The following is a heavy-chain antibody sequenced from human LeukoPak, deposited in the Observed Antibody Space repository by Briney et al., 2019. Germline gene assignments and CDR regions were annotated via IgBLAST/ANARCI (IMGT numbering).Heavy chain of an antibody. J-gene: IGHJ4*02. CDR3: ARGSTYSSGWYTGFDY. Sequence: GGSLRLSCVASGFTFSDYYMNWIRQTPGKGLEWISYISSSGSIIYYADSVKGRFTISRDNAKKSVYLQMNSLRAEDTAVYYCARGSTYSSGWYTGFDYWGQGTLVTVSS. CDR2: ISSSGSII. V-gene: IGHV3-11*04. CDR1: GFTFSDYY. D-gene: IGHD6-19*01.